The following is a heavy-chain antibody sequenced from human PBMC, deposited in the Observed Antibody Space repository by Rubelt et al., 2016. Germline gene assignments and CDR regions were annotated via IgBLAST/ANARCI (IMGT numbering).Heavy chain of an antibody. Sequence: QVQLQESGPGLVKPSETLSLTCTVSGGSISSYYWSWIRQPPGKGLEWIGYIYYSGSTNYNPSLKCRVTISVDTAKNQFSLKLSSVTAADTAVYYCARGPTVTLYFDYWGQGTLVTVSS. CDR2: IYYSGST. V-gene: IGHV4-59*01. D-gene: IGHD4-11*01. CDR3: ARGPTVTLYFDY. CDR1: GGSISSYY. J-gene: IGHJ4*02.